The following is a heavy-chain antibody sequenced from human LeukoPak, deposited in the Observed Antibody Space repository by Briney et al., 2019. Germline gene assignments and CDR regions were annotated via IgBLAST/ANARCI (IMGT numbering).Heavy chain of an antibody. D-gene: IGHD5-18*01. Sequence: TGGSLRLPCAASGFTFSNYEMNWVRQAPGKGLEWVSYISSSGSTIYYADSVKGRFTISRDNAKNSLYLQMNSLRAEDTAVYYCARDDSYGLDYWGQGTRVTVSS. CDR2: ISSSGSTI. CDR1: GFTFSNYE. CDR3: ARDDSYGLDY. V-gene: IGHV3-48*03. J-gene: IGHJ4*02.